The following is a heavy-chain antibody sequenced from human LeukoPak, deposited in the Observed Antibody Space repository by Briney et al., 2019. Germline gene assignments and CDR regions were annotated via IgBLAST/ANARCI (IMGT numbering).Heavy chain of an antibody. Sequence: GGSLRLSCAASGFTFSNAGMSWVRQAPGKGLEWVGRIKSKTDGGTTDYAAPVKGRFTISRDDSKNTLYLQMNSLRAEDTALYYCARGYGTSDYWGQGTLVTVSS. D-gene: IGHD3-3*01. J-gene: IGHJ4*02. CDR2: IKSKTDGGTT. V-gene: IGHV3-15*05. CDR3: ARGYGTSDY. CDR1: GFTFSNAG.